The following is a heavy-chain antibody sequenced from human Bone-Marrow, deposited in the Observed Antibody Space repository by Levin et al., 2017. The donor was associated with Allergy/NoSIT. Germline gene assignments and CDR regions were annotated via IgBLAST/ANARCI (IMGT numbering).Heavy chain of an antibody. CDR1: GFTFSQYG. J-gene: IGHJ3*02. CDR3: ARDDTVVTGALDI. Sequence: PGESLKISCAASGFTFSQYGMHWVRQAPGKGLEWVAVISHDGSKKDYADSVKGRFTISRDSSDNSLYLQMSRLRTDDTALYYCARDDTVVTGALDIWGQGTMVTVSS. D-gene: IGHD4-23*01. V-gene: IGHV3-30*04. CDR2: ISHDGSKK.